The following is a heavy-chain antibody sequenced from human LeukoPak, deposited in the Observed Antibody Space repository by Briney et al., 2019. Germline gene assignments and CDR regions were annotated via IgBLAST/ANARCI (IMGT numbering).Heavy chain of an antibody. CDR2: IRSKASCYAT. CDR3: AKYAVREMFFGDY. Sequence: GGSLRLSCAASGFTFNGSVMHWVRQASGKGLEWVGRIRSKASCYATAYAASVKGRFTISRDDSKNTAYLQMSSVRAEDTAVYYCAKYAVREMFFGDYWGQGTLVAVSS. D-gene: IGHD3/OR15-3a*01. V-gene: IGHV3-73*01. CDR1: GFTFNGSV. J-gene: IGHJ4*02.